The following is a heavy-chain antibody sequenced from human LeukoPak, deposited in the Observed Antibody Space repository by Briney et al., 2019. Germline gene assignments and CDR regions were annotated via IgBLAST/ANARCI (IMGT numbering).Heavy chain of an antibody. CDR1: GFTFSSNW. V-gene: IGHV3-7*03. J-gene: IGHJ3*02. CDR3: ARVNDFWSGYSRDDAFDI. D-gene: IGHD3-3*01. Sequence: GGSLRLSCAASGFTFSSNWMSWVRQAPGKGLEWVANIKQDGSEKYYVDSVKGRFIISRDNAKNSLYLQMNSLRAEDTAVYYCARVNDFWSGYSRDDAFDIWGQGTMVTVSS. CDR2: IKQDGSEK.